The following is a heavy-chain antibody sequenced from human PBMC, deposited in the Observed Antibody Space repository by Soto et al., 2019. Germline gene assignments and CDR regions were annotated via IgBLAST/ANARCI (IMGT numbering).Heavy chain of an antibody. CDR1: GGSFSGYY. CDR3: ARGTRDCSSTSCYLGWFDP. CDR2: INHSGST. D-gene: IGHD2-2*01. Sequence: SETLSLTCAVYGGSFSGYYWSWIRQPPGKGLEWIGEINHSGSTNYNPSLKSRVTISVDTSKNQFSLKLSSVTAADTAVYYCARGTRDCSSTSCYLGWFDPWGQGTLVTVSS. J-gene: IGHJ5*02. V-gene: IGHV4-34*01.